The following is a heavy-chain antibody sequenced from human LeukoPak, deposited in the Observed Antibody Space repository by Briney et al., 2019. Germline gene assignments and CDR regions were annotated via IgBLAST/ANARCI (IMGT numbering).Heavy chain of an antibody. Sequence: SQTLSLTCTVSGGSISSGGYYWSWIRQHPGKGLEWIGYIYYSGSTYYNPSLKSRVTISVDTSKNQFSLKLSSVTAADTAVYYCARDMLSIPTGSEHHYNDMDVWGQGTTVTVSS. D-gene: IGHD3-16*01. CDR1: GGSISSGGYY. CDR2: IYYSGST. V-gene: IGHV4-31*03. CDR3: ARDMLSIPTGSEHHYNDMDV. J-gene: IGHJ6*02.